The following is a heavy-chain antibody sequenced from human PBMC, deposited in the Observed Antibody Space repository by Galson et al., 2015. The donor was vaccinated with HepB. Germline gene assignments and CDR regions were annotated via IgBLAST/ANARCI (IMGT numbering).Heavy chain of an antibody. D-gene: IGHD3-16*01. V-gene: IGHV3-7*03. CDR3: ASAPRNVYYEWFDP. Sequence: SLRLSCAASGFTFSSYWMSWVRQAPGKGLEWVANIKQGGSEKYYVDSVKGRFTISRDNAKNSLYLQMNSLRAEDTAVYYCASAPRNVYYEWFDPWGQGTLVTVSS. CDR1: GFTFSSYW. CDR2: IKQGGSEK. J-gene: IGHJ5*02.